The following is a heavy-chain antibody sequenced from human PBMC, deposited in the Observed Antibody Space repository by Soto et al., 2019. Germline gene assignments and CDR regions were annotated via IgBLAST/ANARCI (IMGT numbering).Heavy chain of an antibody. V-gene: IGHV1-46*01. CDR2: INPSGGST. Sequence: GASVKVSCKASGYTFTSYYMHRVRQAPGQGLEWMGIINPSGGSTSYAQKFQGRVTMTRDTSTSTVYMELSSLRSEDTAVYYCARDLYDAFGGVIVSLAFDIWGQGTMVTVSS. J-gene: IGHJ3*02. D-gene: IGHD3-16*02. CDR1: GYTFTSYY. CDR3: ARDLYDAFGGVIVSLAFDI.